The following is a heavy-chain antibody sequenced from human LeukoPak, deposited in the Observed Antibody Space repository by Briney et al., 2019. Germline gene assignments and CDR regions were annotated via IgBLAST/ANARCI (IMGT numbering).Heavy chain of an antibody. CDR1: GLTFSGSA. V-gene: IGHV3-73*01. CDR3: TRYNVGFES. J-gene: IGHJ4*02. CDR2: IRSKTNSYAT. D-gene: IGHD1-1*01. Sequence: GGSLRLSCAASGLTFSGSAMHWVRQASGKGLEWVGRIRSKTNSYATSYAASVKGRFALSRDDSKNTAYLQMNSLKTEDTAVYYCTRYNVGFESWGQGTLVTVSS.